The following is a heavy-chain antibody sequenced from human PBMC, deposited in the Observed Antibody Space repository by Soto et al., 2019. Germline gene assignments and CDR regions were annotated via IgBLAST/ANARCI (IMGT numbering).Heavy chain of an antibody. CDR1: GYTFTGYY. Sequence: ASVKVSCKASGYTFTGYYMYWVRQAPGQGLEWMGWINPNSGGTNYAQKFQGRVTMTRDTSISTAYMELSRLRSDDTAVYYCARDSPFLYYDSSGYYDYWGQGTLVTVSS. CDR2: INPNSGGT. D-gene: IGHD3-22*01. J-gene: IGHJ4*02. V-gene: IGHV1-2*02. CDR3: ARDSPFLYYDSSGYYDY.